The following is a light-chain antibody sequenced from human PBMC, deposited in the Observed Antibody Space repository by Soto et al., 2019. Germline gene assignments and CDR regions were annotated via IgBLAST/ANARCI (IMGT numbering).Light chain of an antibody. J-gene: IGLJ1*01. CDR2: EVS. CDR3: SSYTSSSTLG. Sequence: QSALTQPASVSGSPGQSITFSCTGTSSDVGGYNYVSWYQQHPGKAPKLMIYEVSNRPSGVSNRFSGSKSGNTASLTISGLQAEDEADYYCSSYTSSSTLGFGTGTKLTVL. V-gene: IGLV2-14*01. CDR1: SSDVGGYNY.